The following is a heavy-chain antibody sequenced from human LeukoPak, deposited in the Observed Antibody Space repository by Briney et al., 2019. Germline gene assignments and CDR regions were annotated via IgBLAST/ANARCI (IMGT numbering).Heavy chain of an antibody. V-gene: IGHV3-23*01. D-gene: IGHD3-22*01. Sequence: GGSLRLSCAASRFAFSSYAMTWVRQAPGKGLEWVSTISGSSGNTYYADSVKGRFTISRDNSKNTLYLQINSLRAEDTAVYYCAKDAPYYYDSSGYGGAFDIWGQGTMVTVSS. J-gene: IGHJ3*02. CDR2: ISGSSGNT. CDR3: AKDAPYYYDSSGYGGAFDI. CDR1: RFAFSSYA.